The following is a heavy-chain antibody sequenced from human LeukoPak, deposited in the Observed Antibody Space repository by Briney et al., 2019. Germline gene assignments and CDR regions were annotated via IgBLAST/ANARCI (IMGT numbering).Heavy chain of an antibody. CDR1: GFTFSSYA. Sequence: GGSLRLSCAASGFTFSSYAMHWVRQAPGKGLEWVAVISYDGSNKYYADSVKGRFTISRDNSKNTLYLQMNSLRTEDTALYYCAKDIAGETMIALDYWGQGTLVTVSS. CDR3: AKDIAGETMIALDY. D-gene: IGHD3-22*01. V-gene: IGHV3-30*04. J-gene: IGHJ4*02. CDR2: ISYDGSNK.